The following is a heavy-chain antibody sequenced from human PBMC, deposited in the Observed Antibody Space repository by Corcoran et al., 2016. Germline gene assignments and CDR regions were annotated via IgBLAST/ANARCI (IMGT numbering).Heavy chain of an antibody. CDR2: INSDGSST. D-gene: IGHD3-3*01. Sequence: EVQLVESGGGLVQPGGSLRLSCAASGFTFSSYWMHWVRQAPGKGLVWVSRINSDGSSTSYADSVKGRFTISRDNAKNTLYLQMNRLRAEDTAVYYCARDRRALRFLEWLPHMDVWGQGTTVTVSS. J-gene: IGHJ6*02. CDR3: ARDRRALRFLEWLPHMDV. CDR1: GFTFSSYW. V-gene: IGHV3-74*01.